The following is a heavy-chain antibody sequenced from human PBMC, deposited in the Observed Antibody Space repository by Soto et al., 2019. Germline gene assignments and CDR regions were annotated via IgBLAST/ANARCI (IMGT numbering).Heavy chain of an antibody. CDR2: IYHSGST. CDR3: ARVSTKVATGYYFDY. D-gene: IGHD5-12*01. J-gene: IGHJ4*02. V-gene: IGHV4-30-2*01. CDR1: GGSISSGGYS. Sequence: SETLSLTCAVSGGSISSGGYSWSWIRQPPGKGLEWIGYIYHSGSTYYNPSLKSRVTISVDRSKNQFSLKLSSVTAADTAVYYCARVSTKVATGYYFDYWGQGTLVTVSS.